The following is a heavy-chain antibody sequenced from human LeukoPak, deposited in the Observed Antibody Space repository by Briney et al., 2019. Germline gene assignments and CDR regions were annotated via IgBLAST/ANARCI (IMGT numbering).Heavy chain of an antibody. Sequence: PGRSLRLSCAASGFTFSSYGMHWVRQAPGKGLEWVAVIWYDGSNKYYADSVKGRLTISRDNSKNTLYLQMNSLRAEDTAVYYCAKDTRITIFGVVNNWFDPWGQGTLVTVSS. CDR3: AKDTRITIFGVVNNWFDP. CDR1: GFTFSSYG. J-gene: IGHJ5*02. CDR2: IWYDGSNK. D-gene: IGHD3-3*01. V-gene: IGHV3-33*06.